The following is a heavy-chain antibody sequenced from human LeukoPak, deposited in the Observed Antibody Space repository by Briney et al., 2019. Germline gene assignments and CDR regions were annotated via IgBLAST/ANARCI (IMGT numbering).Heavy chain of an antibody. CDR3: ARDYCSSTSCLFDY. CDR2: INPNSGDT. J-gene: IGHJ4*02. Sequence: ASVKVSCKASGYTFTGYHIHWVRQAPGQGLEWMGRINPNSGDTNYAQNFQGRVTMTRDTSINTAYMELSRLRSDDTAVYYCARDYCSSTSCLFDYWGQGTLVTVSS. V-gene: IGHV1-2*06. CDR1: GYTFTGYH. D-gene: IGHD2-2*01.